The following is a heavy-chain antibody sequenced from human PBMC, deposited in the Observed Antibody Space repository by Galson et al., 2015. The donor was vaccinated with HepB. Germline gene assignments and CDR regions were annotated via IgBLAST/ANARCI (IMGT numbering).Heavy chain of an antibody. CDR2: INSDGSST. CDR1: GFTFSSYW. D-gene: IGHD3-22*01. J-gene: IGHJ3*02. CDR3: AKNGRPFTMIVRDNAFDI. Sequence: SLRLSCAASGFTFSSYWMHWVRQAPGKGLVWVSRINSDGSSTSYADSVKGRFTISRDNAKNTLYLQMNSLRAEDTAVYYCAKNGRPFTMIVRDNAFDIWGQGTMVTVSS. V-gene: IGHV3-74*01.